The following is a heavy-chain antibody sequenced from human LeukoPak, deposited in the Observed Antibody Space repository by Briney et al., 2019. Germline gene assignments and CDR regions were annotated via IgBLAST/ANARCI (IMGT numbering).Heavy chain of an antibody. J-gene: IGHJ4*02. Sequence: GESLKISFRGSGYSFTTYWISWVRPIPGKGLEWMGIIYPGDSDTRYSPSFQGQVTMSADKSINTAYLQWSSLKASDTAMYYCARRQGCSSTSCPPDSWGQGTLVTVSS. CDR2: IYPGDSDT. V-gene: IGHV5-51*01. CDR1: GYSFTTYW. CDR3: ARRQGCSSTSCPPDS. D-gene: IGHD2-2*01.